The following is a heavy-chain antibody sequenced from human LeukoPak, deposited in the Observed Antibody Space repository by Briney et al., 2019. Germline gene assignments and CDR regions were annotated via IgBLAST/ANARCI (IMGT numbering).Heavy chain of an antibody. CDR2: IYYSGST. CDR1: GGSISSSSYY. CDR3: ARTTYSSSWYDAYYYYYYMDV. D-gene: IGHD6-13*01. Sequence: SETLSLTCTVSGGSISSSSYYWGWIRQPPVKGLEWIGSIYYSGSTYYNPSLKSRVTISVDTSKNQFSLKLSSVTAADTAVYYCARTTYSSSWYDAYYYYYYMDVWGKGTTVTISS. V-gene: IGHV4-39*07. J-gene: IGHJ6*03.